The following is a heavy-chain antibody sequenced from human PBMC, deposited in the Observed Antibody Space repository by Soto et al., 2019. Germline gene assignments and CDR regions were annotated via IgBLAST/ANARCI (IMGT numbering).Heavy chain of an antibody. J-gene: IGHJ4*02. CDR3: ATDWIQLFDPVDY. Sequence: PGGSLRLSCAASGFTFSSYGMHWVRQNPGKGLEWVAVISYDGSNKYYADSVKGRFTISRDNSKNTLYLQMNSLRAEDTAVYYCATDWIQLFDPVDYWGQGTLVTVSS. CDR2: ISYDGSNK. CDR1: GFTFSSYG. V-gene: IGHV3-30*03. D-gene: IGHD5-18*01.